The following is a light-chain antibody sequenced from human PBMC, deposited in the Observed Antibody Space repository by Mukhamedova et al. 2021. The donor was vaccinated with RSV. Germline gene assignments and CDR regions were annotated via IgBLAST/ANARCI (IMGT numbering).Light chain of an antibody. V-gene: IGKV1-13*02. CDR2: DAS. Sequence: WYQCRVHGKPPKLLIYDASNLESGVPSRFSGSGSGTDFTLTISSLQPEDFATYYCQQFKSYPITFGQGTRLEIK. CDR3: QQFKSYPIT. J-gene: IGKJ5*01.